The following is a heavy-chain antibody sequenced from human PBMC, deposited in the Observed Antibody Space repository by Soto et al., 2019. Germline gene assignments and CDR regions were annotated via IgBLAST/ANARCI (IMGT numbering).Heavy chain of an antibody. J-gene: IGHJ6*02. D-gene: IGHD6-13*01. V-gene: IGHV1-69*06. Sequence: SVKVSCKASGGTFSSYAISWVRQAPGQGLEWMGGIIPIFGTANYAQKFQGRVTITADKSTSTAYMELSSLRSEDTAVYYCARVTTYSPGDADYYYYGMDVWGQGTTVTVSS. CDR2: IIPIFGTA. CDR1: GGTFSSYA. CDR3: ARVTTYSPGDADYYYYGMDV.